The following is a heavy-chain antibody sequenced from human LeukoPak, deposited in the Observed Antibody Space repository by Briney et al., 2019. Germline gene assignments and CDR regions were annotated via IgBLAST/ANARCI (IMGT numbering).Heavy chain of an antibody. Sequence: GGSLRLSCATSGLTFSTNGMTWVRQAPGKGLELVSSISGSGGRTYYADSVKGRFTISRDNPKNTLWLHMYSLRAEDTAVYYCAKDPYAGDNLPEYLQQWGQGTLVTVSS. J-gene: IGHJ1*01. D-gene: IGHD2-2*01. CDR2: ISGSGGRT. V-gene: IGHV3-23*01. CDR1: GLTFSTNG. CDR3: AKDPYAGDNLPEYLQQ.